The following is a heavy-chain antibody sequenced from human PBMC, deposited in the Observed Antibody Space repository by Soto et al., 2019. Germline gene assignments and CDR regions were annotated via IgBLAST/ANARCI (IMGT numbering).Heavy chain of an antibody. D-gene: IGHD3-3*01. J-gene: IGHJ6*02. CDR1: GGTFSSYA. CDR3: AGDLGAQDDCGSGYCAYYYYYGMDV. CDR2: IIHIFGTA. V-gene: IGHV1-69*06. Sequence: QVQLVQSGAEVKKPGSSVKVSCKASGGTFSSYAISWVRQAPGQGLEWMGGIIHIFGTANYAQKFQGRVTITADKSTSTAYMELSSLRSEDTAVYYCAGDLGAQDDCGSGYCAYYYYYGMDVWGQGTTVTVSS.